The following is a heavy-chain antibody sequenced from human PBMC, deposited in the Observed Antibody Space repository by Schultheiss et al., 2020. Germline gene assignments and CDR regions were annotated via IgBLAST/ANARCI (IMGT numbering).Heavy chain of an antibody. CDR2: INHSGST. CDR1: GGSFSGYY. CDR3: ARVRTYGSGSYYRLRTYSMDV. D-gene: IGHD3-10*01. Sequence: SETLSLTCAVYGGSFSGYYWSWIRQPPGKGLEWIGEINHSGSTNYNPSLKSRVTISVDTSKNQFSLKLSSVTAADTAVYYCARVRTYGSGSYYRLRTYSMDVWGQGTTVTVSS. V-gene: IGHV4-34*01. J-gene: IGHJ6*02.